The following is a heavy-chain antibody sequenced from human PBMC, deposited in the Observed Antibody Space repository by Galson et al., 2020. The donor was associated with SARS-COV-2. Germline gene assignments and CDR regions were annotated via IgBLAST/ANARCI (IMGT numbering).Heavy chain of an antibody. Sequence: LSLTCAASGLTFSYAWMSWVRQAPGKGLEWVGRIKRKVDGEATDYAAAVKGRFIISREDSKNTLFLQMNSLKTEDTAVYYCTTERFNAFDIWGQGTMVTVSS. CDR3: TTERFNAFDI. CDR2: IKRKVDGEAT. V-gene: IGHV3-15*01. CDR1: GLTFSYAW. J-gene: IGHJ3*02. D-gene: IGHD3-3*01.